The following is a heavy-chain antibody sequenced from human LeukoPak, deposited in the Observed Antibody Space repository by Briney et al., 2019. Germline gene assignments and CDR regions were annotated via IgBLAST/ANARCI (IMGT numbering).Heavy chain of an antibody. J-gene: IGHJ4*02. D-gene: IGHD6-19*01. CDR2: ISYSGST. CDR1: GGSISSYY. Sequence: SETLSLTCTVSGGSISSYYWSWIRQPAGKELEWVGYISYSGSTNYNPSLKSRVTISVDTSKNQFSLKLSSVTAADTAIYYCARDGRAGSLFAYWGQGTLVTVSS. V-gene: IGHV4-59*01. CDR3: ARDGRAGSLFAY.